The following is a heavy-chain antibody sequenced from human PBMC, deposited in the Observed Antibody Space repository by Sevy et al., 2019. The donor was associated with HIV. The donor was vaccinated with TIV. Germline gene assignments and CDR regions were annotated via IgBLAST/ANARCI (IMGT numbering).Heavy chain of an antibody. CDR3: TTASWSQEDYYNY. J-gene: IGHJ4*02. CDR2: IKGKIYDGTI. D-gene: IGHD6-13*01. CDR1: GFTFSNAW. Sequence: GGSLRLSCAASGFTFSNAWMSWVRQAPGKGQEWVGRIKGKIYDGTIDYAAPVKGRFSISRDDSKNTLYLQMNSLKTEDTAVYYCTTASWSQEDYYNYWGKGTLVTVSS. V-gene: IGHV3-15*01.